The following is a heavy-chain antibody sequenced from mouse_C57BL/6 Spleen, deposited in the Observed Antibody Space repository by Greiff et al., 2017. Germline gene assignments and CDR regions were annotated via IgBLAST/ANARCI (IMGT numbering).Heavy chain of an antibody. CDR1: GFTFSDYY. V-gene: IGHV5-12*01. J-gene: IGHJ1*03. CDR3: ASIYYGNYDWYFDV. CDR2: ISNGGGST. D-gene: IGHD2-1*01. Sequence: EVKVEESGGGLVQPGGSLKLSCAASGFTFSDYYMYWVRQTPEKRLEWVAYISNGGGSTYYPDTVKGRFTISRDNAKNTLYLQMSRLKSEDTAMYYCASIYYGNYDWYFDVWGTGTTVTVSS.